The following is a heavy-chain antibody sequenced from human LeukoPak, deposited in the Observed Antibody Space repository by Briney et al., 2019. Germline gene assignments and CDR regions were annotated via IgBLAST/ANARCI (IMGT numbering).Heavy chain of an antibody. J-gene: IGHJ4*02. D-gene: IGHD2-15*01. CDR3: ARDTEAAPGGIDY. CDR2: IYHSGST. Sequence: PSETLSLTCAVSGVSISSGGYSWSWIRQPPGKGLEWIGYIYHSGSTYYNPSLKSRVTISVDRSKNQFSLKLSSVTAADTAVYYCARDTEAAPGGIDYWGQGTLVTVSS. V-gene: IGHV4-30-2*01. CDR1: GVSISSGGYS.